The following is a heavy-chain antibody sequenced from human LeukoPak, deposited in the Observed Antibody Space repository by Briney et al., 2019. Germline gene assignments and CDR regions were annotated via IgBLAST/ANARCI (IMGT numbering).Heavy chain of an antibody. V-gene: IGHV3-7*01. CDR2: IKQDGSEK. Sequence: GGSLRLSCAASGFTFSSYWMSWVRQAPGKGLEWVANIKQDGSEKYYVDSVKGRFTISRDNAKNSLYLQMNGLRAEDTAVYYCARGRIGYYYYMDVWGKGTTVTVSS. CDR1: GFTFSSYW. D-gene: IGHD2-21*01. CDR3: ARGRIGYYYYMDV. J-gene: IGHJ6*03.